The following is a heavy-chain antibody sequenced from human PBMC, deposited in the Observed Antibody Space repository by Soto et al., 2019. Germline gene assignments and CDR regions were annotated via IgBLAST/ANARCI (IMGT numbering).Heavy chain of an antibody. CDR1: GGSFNRHT. V-gene: IGHV1-69*13. D-gene: IGHD3-22*01. CDR3: ARGWGYDSTDYYYAY. Sequence: SVKVSCKASGGSFNRHTISWVRQAPGQGLEWMGGIIPIFGTANHAQKFQGRVTIIADESTSTVYMELSSLRSDDTAIYYCARGWGYDSTDYYYAYWGQGTLVTVS. CDR2: IIPIFGTA. J-gene: IGHJ4*02.